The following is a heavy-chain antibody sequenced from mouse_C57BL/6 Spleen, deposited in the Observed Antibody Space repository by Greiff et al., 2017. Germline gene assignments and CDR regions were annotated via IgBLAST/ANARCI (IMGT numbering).Heavy chain of an antibody. V-gene: IGHV1-55*01. CDR3: ASSHFITTDFDY. Sequence: QVQLQQPGAELVKPGASVKMSCKASGYTFTSYWITWVKQRPGQGLEWIGDIYPGSGSTNYNEKFKSKATLTVDTSSSTAYMQLSSLTSEDSADYYCASSHFITTDFDYWGQGTTLTVSS. CDR1: GYTFTSYW. CDR2: IYPGSGST. D-gene: IGHD1-1*01. J-gene: IGHJ2*01.